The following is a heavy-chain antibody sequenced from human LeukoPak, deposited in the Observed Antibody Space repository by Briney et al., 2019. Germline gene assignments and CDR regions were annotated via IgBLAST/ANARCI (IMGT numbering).Heavy chain of an antibody. D-gene: IGHD1-7*01. CDR2: ISGSGGST. Sequence: GGSLRLSCAASGFTFSRYAMSWVRQAPGKGLEWVSAISGSGGSTYCAASVKGRFTISRDNSKNTLYLQMSSLRAEDTAVYYCANVVDWNYGRYFDYWGQGTLVTVSS. V-gene: IGHV3-23*01. J-gene: IGHJ4*02. CDR1: GFTFSRYA. CDR3: ANVVDWNYGRYFDY.